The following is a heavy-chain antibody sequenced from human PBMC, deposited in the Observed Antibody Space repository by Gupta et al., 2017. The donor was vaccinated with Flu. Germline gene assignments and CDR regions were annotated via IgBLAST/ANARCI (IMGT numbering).Heavy chain of an antibody. J-gene: IGHJ1*01. Sequence: EVQLLESGGDLAQPGGSLRLSWAASGLTFSALGMRWVRQAPGKGLEWVSTISGGTTYYADSVKGRFTISRDTSRNTLFLQMNSLRAEDTAVYYCVKDAGYGEYAYWGQGTLLTVSS. CDR1: GLTFSALG. CDR3: VKDAGYGEYAY. V-gene: IGHV3-23*01. D-gene: IGHD4-17*01. CDR2: ISGGTT.